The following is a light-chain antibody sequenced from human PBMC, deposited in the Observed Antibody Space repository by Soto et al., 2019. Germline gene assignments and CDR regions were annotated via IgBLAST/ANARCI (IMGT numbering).Light chain of an antibody. CDR2: AAS. V-gene: IGKV1-39*01. Sequence: DIQMTQSPSSLSASVGDRVTITCRASQSISTYLNWYQQKPGKAPKLLIYAASSLQGGVPSRFSGSVSGTDFTLTISSLQPEDFATYYCQQSYSTLYTFGQGTKLEIK. CDR3: QQSYSTLYT. J-gene: IGKJ2*01. CDR1: QSISTY.